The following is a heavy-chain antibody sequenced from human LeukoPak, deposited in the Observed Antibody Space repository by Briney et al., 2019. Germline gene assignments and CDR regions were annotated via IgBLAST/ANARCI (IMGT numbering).Heavy chain of an antibody. CDR1: GFTFSSYW. CDR3: ARAQYIYYMDV. CDR2: INSDGSST. Sequence: GGSLRLSCAASGFTFSSYWMHWVRRAPGKGLVWVSRINSDGSSTSYADSVKGRFTISRDNAKNTLYLQMNSLRAEDTAVYYCARAQYIYYMDVWGKGTTVTVSS. J-gene: IGHJ6*03. D-gene: IGHD5-18*01. V-gene: IGHV3-74*01.